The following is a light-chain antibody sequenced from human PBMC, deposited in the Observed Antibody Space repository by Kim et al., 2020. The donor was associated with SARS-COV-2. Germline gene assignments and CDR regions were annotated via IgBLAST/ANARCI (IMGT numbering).Light chain of an antibody. V-gene: IGKV1-8*01. CDR2: AAS. Sequence: AIRITQSPSSLSASTGDRVTITCRASQDIASYLAWFQQKPGKAPKILIYAASTLQSGVPSRFSGSGSGTDFTLTVTFLQSEDFATYYCQQYYSFPRTFGPGTKVDIK. J-gene: IGKJ3*01. CDR1: QDIASY. CDR3: QQYYSFPRT.